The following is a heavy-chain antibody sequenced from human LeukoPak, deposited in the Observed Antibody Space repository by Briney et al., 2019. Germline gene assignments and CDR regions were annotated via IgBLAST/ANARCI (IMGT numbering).Heavy chain of an antibody. CDR1: GYTFTSYG. CDR3: ARTSYYDFWSGYYYPPIDY. J-gene: IGHJ4*02. V-gene: IGHV1-18*01. D-gene: IGHD3-3*01. Sequence: GASVKVSCKASGYTFTSYGISWVRQAPGQGLEWMGWISAYNGNTNYAQKLQGRVTMTTDTSTSTAYMELRSLRSGDTAVYYCARTSYYDFWSGYYYPPIDYWGQGTLVTVSS. CDR2: ISAYNGNT.